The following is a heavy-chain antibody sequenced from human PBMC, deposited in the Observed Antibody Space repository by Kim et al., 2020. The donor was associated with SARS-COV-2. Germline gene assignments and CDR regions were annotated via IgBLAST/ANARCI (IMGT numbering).Heavy chain of an antibody. CDR1: GYTFTSYG. Sequence: ASVKVSCKASGYTFTSYGISWVRQAPGQGLEWMGWISAFNGNTNYAQKLQGRVTMTTDTSTSTAYMELRSLRSDDTAVYYCARDLWGYCSSTSCYTAGYWGQGTLVTVSS. CDR3: ARDLWGYCSSTSCYTAGY. CDR2: ISAFNGNT. V-gene: IGHV1-18*01. D-gene: IGHD2-2*02. J-gene: IGHJ4*02.